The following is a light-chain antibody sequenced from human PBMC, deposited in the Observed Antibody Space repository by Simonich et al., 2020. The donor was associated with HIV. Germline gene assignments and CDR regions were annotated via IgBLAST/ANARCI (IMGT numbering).Light chain of an antibody. CDR1: QSVFYSSNNNNY. Sequence: DIVMTQSPDSLAVSLGERATINSNSNQSVFYSSNNNNYLAWYQQKPGQPPKLLIYWASTRESGVPDRFSGSGSGTDFTLTISSLQAEDVAVYYCQQYYSTPISFGQGTRLEIK. V-gene: IGKV4-1*01. J-gene: IGKJ5*01. CDR2: WAS. CDR3: QQYYSTPIS.